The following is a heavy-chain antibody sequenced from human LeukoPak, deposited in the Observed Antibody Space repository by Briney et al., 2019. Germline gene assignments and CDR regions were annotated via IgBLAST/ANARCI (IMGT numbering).Heavy chain of an antibody. J-gene: IGHJ6*03. D-gene: IGHD6-19*01. CDR1: GGTFSSYA. CDR3: ATRSVAVAGKISYYYYYYMDV. V-gene: IGHV1-69*06. CDR2: IIPIFGTA. Sequence: SVKVSCKASGGTFSSYAISWVRQAPGQGLEWMGRIIPIFGTANYAQKFQGRVTITADTSTDTAYMELSSLRSEDTAVYYCATRSVAVAGKISYYYYYYMDVWGKGTTVTVSS.